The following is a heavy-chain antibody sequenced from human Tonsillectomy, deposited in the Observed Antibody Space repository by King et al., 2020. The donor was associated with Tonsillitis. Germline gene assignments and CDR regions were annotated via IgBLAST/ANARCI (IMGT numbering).Heavy chain of an antibody. Sequence: VQLVESGGGLVQPGGPLRLSCAASGFTFSSYAMSWVRQAPGKGLEWVSAISGSGGSTYYADSEKGRFTISRDNSKNTLYLQMNSLRAEDTAVYYCAKSWAPMRSPFDYWGQGTLVTVSS. CDR2: ISGSGGST. CDR1: GFTFSSYA. J-gene: IGHJ4*02. D-gene: IGHD3-22*01. V-gene: IGHV3-23*04. CDR3: AKSWAPMRSPFDY.